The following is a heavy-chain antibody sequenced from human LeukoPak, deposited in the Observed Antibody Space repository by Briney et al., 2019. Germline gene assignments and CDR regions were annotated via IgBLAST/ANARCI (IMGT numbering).Heavy chain of an antibody. CDR2: IYPNGIT. D-gene: IGHD3-22*01. CDR3: ARRAYYDTSGYYPTSGYFDL. J-gene: IGHJ2*01. V-gene: IGHV4-4*08. Sequence: SETLSLTCTVSGGSIFSYYWNWIRQPPGKGLEWIGYIYPNGITSYNPSLRSRGTISIATSKNQFSLRLTSVTAADTAIYYCARRAYYDTSGYYPTSGYFDLWGRGTLVTVSS. CDR1: GGSIFSYY.